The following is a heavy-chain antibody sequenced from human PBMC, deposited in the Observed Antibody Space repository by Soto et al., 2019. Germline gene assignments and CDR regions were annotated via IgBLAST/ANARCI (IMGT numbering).Heavy chain of an antibody. CDR3: VRNLDTSTWSPRNPYSFDY. V-gene: IGHV1-18*01. D-gene: IGHD6-13*01. CDR2: IAAYNGNT. CDR1: GYTFTSYG. Sequence: QVQLVQSGAEVKKPGASVKVACKASGYTFTSYGISWVRQAPGQGLEWMGWIAAYNGNTKYAQMFEGRVTMTIDTFTSTTYMYRTGLPSDDPSVYFCVRNLDTSTWSPRNPYSFDYWGQGTPVTASS. J-gene: IGHJ4*02.